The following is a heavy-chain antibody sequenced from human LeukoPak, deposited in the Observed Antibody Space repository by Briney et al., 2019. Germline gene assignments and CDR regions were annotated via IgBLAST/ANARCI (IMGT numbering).Heavy chain of an antibody. J-gene: IGHJ6*03. Sequence: ASVKVSCKTSGYTFTSYGISWVRQAPGQGLEWMGWISAYDGNTNYAQNLQGRVTMTTDTSTSTAYMELRSLRSDDTALYYCARGYCSSTSCYDGSYYYYMDVWGKGTTVTVSS. CDR1: GYTFTSYG. CDR2: ISAYDGNT. V-gene: IGHV1-18*01. CDR3: ARGYCSSTSCYDGSYYYYMDV. D-gene: IGHD2-2*01.